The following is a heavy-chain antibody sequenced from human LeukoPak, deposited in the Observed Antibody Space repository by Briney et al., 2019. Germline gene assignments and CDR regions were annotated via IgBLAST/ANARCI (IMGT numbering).Heavy chain of an antibody. V-gene: IGHV5-51*01. CDR1: GYRFSSYW. D-gene: IGHD4-17*01. Sequence: PGESLKISCKGSGYRFSSYWIAWVRQMPGRGLEWMGSIYPGGSDISYSSPFQGQVTFSVDNSINTVFVQWSSLKASDTAVYYCARPTSEWTTAGAFDLWGQGTLVTVSS. CDR3: ARPTSEWTTAGAFDL. J-gene: IGHJ3*01. CDR2: IYPGGSDI.